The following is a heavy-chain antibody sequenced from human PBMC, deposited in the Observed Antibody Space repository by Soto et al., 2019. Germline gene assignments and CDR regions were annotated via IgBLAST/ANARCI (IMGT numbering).Heavy chain of an antibody. J-gene: IGHJ4*02. CDR1: GGSFSGYY. Sequence: SETLSLTCAVYGGSFSGYYWSWIRQPPGKGLEWIGEINHSGSTNYNPSLKSRVTISVDTSKNQFSLKLSSVTAADTAVYYCARATAKSFLRSWGQGTLVTVSS. V-gene: IGHV4-34*01. CDR3: ARATAKSFLRS. D-gene: IGHD4-17*01. CDR2: INHSGST.